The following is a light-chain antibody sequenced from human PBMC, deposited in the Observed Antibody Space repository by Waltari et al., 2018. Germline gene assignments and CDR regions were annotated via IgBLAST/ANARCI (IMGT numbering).Light chain of an antibody. Sequence: DIQMTQSPSSLSASVGDRVTITCRASQSIRTYLNWYQQKPGKAPELLIYAASNLPGAVPSRVSGSGSGTDFTLTISSLQPEDFATYFCHQSYSAPQTFGQGTKVEIK. V-gene: IGKV1-39*01. CDR2: AAS. CDR1: QSIRTY. CDR3: HQSYSAPQT. J-gene: IGKJ1*01.